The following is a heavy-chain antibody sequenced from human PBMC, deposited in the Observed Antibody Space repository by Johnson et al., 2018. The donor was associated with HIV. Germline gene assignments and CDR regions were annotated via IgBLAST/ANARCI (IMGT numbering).Heavy chain of an antibody. CDR3: AKSGYSGSYDRMGAFDI. V-gene: IGHV3-9*01. Sequence: VQLVESGGGLVQPGRSLRLSCAPSGFTFDDYAMHWVRQAPGKGLEWVSGINWNGGSTGYADSVKGRFTISRDNAKNSLYLQMNSLRAEDTAVYYCAKSGYSGSYDRMGAFDIWGQGTMVTVSS. J-gene: IGHJ3*02. CDR2: INWNGGST. CDR1: GFTFDDYA. D-gene: IGHD1-26*01.